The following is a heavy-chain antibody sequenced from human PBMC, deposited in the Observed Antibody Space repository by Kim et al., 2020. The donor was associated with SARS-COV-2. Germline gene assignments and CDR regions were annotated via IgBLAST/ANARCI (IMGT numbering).Heavy chain of an antibody. Sequence: SETLSLTCTVSGGSISSGDYYWSWIRQPPGKGLEWIGYIYYSGSTYYNPSLKNRVTISVDTSKNQFSLKLSSVTAADTAVYYCARARATSITIFGVVIVHNFDSWGQGTLVTVSS. V-gene: IGHV4-30-4*01. CDR1: GGSISSGDYY. CDR2: IYYSGST. D-gene: IGHD3-3*01. J-gene: IGHJ4*02. CDR3: ARARATSITIFGVVIVHNFDS.